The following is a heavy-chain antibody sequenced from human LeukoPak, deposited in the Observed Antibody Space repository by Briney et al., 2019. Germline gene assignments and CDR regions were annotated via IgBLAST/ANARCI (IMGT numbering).Heavy chain of an antibody. CDR3: ARVGPYYDFWSGYYTRQIFDY. Sequence: SQTLSLTCTVSGGSISSGSYYWSWIRQPPGKGLEWIGEINHSGSTNYNPSLKSRVTISVDTSKNQFSLKLSSVTAADTAVYYCARVGPYYDFWSGYYTRQIFDYWGQGTLVTVSS. CDR2: INHSGST. CDR1: GGSISSGSYY. V-gene: IGHV4-39*07. D-gene: IGHD3-3*01. J-gene: IGHJ4*02.